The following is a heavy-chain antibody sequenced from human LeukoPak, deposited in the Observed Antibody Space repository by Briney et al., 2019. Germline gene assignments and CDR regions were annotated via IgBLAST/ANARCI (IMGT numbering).Heavy chain of an antibody. D-gene: IGHD4-11*01. CDR2: IRSKAYGGTT. V-gene: IGHV3-49*04. CDR1: GFTFGDYA. Sequence: PGGSLRLSCTASGFTFGDYAMSWVRQAPGKGLEWVGFIRSKAYGGTTEYAASVKGRFTISRDDSKSIAYLQMNSLKTEDTAVYYCTRTPRETHDYRGAYFDYWGQGTLVTVSS. CDR3: TRTPRETHDYRGAYFDY. J-gene: IGHJ4*02.